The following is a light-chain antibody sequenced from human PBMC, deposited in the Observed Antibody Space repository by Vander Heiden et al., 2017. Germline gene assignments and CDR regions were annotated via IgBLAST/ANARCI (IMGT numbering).Light chain of an antibody. CDR3: QQYNNWPPSWT. CDR2: GAS. V-gene: IGKV3-15*01. Sequence: DIVMTQSPATLSVSPGERATLSCRASRSSSRNLAWYQQKPGQAPRLLIYGASARATGVTDRFSGRGSGTEFTLTISSLQSVDSAVYYCQQYNNWPPSWTFGQGTKVEV. J-gene: IGKJ1*01. CDR1: RSSSRN.